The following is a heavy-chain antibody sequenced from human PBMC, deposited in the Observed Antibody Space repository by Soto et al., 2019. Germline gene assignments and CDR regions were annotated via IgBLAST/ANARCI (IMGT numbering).Heavy chain of an antibody. J-gene: IGHJ5*02. CDR3: TRELGAGGFGRFDP. V-gene: IGHV1-46*01. D-gene: IGHD3-16*01. CDR2: LNPTGGNT. Sequence: QVQLLQSGAEVKKPGASVKVSCKASGYTFASYYIYWVRQAPGQGLEWVGLLNPTGGNTDYAQAFQGRVPFASDTATSTGYMEMSNPTAGDNGIYFWTRELGAGGFGRFDPWGQGTLVIVSS. CDR1: GYTFASYY.